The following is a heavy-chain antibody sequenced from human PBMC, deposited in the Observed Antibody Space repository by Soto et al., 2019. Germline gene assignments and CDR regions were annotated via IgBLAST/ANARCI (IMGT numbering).Heavy chain of an antibody. J-gene: IGHJ4*02. CDR3: ARDQRALRYFDY. Sequence: SETLSLTCTVSGGSISSSTYYWGWIRQPPGEALEWIGHIHYSGSTYYNASLKSRLTISLDTSKNEFSLNLSSVTAADTAVYYCARDQRALRYFDYWGQGTLVTVSS. CDR1: GGSISSSTYY. CDR2: IHYSGST. V-gene: IGHV4-30-4*08.